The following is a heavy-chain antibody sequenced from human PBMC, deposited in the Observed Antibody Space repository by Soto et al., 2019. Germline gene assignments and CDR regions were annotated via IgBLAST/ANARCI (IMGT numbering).Heavy chain of an antibody. CDR1: GFTFSSYG. V-gene: IGHV3-30*18. CDR3: AKNDGYSYGYIPDY. CDR2: ISYDGSNK. D-gene: IGHD5-18*01. Sequence: QVQLVESGGGVVQPGRSLRLSCAASGFTFSSYGMHWVRQAPGKGLEGVAVISYDGSNKYYADSVKGRFTISRDNSKNTLYLQMNSLRAEDTAVYYCAKNDGYSYGYIPDYWGQGTLVTVSS. J-gene: IGHJ4*02.